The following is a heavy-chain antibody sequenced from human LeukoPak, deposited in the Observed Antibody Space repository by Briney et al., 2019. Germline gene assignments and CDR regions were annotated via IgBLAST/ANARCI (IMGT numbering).Heavy chain of an antibody. J-gene: IGHJ3*02. D-gene: IGHD1-26*01. Sequence: GGSLRLSCTVSGFTVSSNSMSWVRQAPGKGLEWVSFIYSDDTHYSDSVKGRFTISRDNSKNTLYLQMNSLRAEDTAVYYCARGGSYLSAFDIWGQGTMVTVSS. V-gene: IGHV3-53*01. CDR1: GFTVSSNS. CDR3: ARGGSYLSAFDI. CDR2: IYSDDT.